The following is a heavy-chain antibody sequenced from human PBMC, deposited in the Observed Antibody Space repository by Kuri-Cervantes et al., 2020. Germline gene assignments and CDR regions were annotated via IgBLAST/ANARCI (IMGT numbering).Heavy chain of an antibody. V-gene: IGHV4-59*12. D-gene: IGHD6-13*01. CDR3: ARERLAATANYYYYMDV. J-gene: IGHJ6*03. Sequence: SETLSLTCTVSGGSISSYYWSWIRQPPGKGLEWIGYIYYSGSTNYNPSLQSRVTISVDTSKNQFSLKLTSVTAADSAVYYCARERLAATANYYYYMDVWGKGTTVTVSS. CDR1: GGSISSYY. CDR2: IYYSGST.